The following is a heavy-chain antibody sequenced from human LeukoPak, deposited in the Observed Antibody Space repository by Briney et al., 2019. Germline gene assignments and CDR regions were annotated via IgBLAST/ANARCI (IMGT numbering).Heavy chain of an antibody. CDR3: AGLWSGYYDYFDY. V-gene: IGHV4-39*01. CDR2: IYYSGST. Sequence: SETLSFTCTVSGGSISSSSYYWGWIRQPPGKGLEWIGSIYYSGSTYYNPSLKGRVTISVDTSKNQFSLKLSSVTAADTAVYYCAGLWSGYYDYFDYWGQGTLVTVSS. D-gene: IGHD3-3*01. J-gene: IGHJ4*02. CDR1: GGSISSSSYY.